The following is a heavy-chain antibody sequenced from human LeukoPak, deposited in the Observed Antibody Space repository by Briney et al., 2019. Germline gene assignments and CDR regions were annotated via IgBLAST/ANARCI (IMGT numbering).Heavy chain of an antibody. J-gene: IGHJ3*02. CDR2: TYYRSKWYN. D-gene: IGHD3-22*01. Sequence: SQTLSLTCVISGDSVSSNSAAWNWIRQSPSRGLEWLGRTYYRSKWYNDYAVSVKSRITINPDTSKNQFSLQLNSVTPEDTAVYYCARQAVSLTMIVVVPSGVDAFDIWGQGTMVTVSS. V-gene: IGHV6-1*01. CDR1: GDSVSSNSAA. CDR3: ARQAVSLTMIVVVPSGVDAFDI.